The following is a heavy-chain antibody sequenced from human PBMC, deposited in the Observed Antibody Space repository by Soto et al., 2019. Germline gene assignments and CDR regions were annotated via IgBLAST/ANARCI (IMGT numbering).Heavy chain of an antibody. CDR3: ALMVYAGLGNKYFDY. V-gene: IGHV1-8*01. CDR2: MNPNSGNT. D-gene: IGHD2-8*01. CDR1: GYTFTSYD. Sequence: QVQLVQSGAEVKKPGASVKVSCKASGYTFTSYDINWVRQATGQGLEWMGWMNPNSGNTGYAQKFQGRVTMTRNTSRSTAYMELSSLRSEDTAVYYCALMVYAGLGNKYFDYWGQGTLVTVSS. J-gene: IGHJ4*02.